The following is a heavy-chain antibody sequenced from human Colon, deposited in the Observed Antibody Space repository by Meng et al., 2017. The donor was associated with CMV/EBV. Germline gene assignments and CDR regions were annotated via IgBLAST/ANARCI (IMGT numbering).Heavy chain of an antibody. CDR1: VGSISGCY. CDR2: IYYKGGNGGI. D-gene: IGHD1-14*01. V-gene: IGHV4-59*01. Sequence: QDQLQEAGPGLLKTSETLSLACIGSVGSISGCYWNWIRQYPGEGLEWIRYIYYKGGNGGIYYHPSLKSRVTMSVDTSKNQFSLKMTSVTAADTAVYYCVRDKSNRLDFWGQGTLVTVSS. J-gene: IGHJ4*02. CDR3: VRDKSNRLDF.